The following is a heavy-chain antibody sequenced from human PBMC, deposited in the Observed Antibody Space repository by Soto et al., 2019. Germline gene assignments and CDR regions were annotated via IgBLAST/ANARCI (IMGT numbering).Heavy chain of an antibody. Sequence: QVQLVQSGAEVKKPGASVKVSCKASGYTFTSYGISWGRQARGQGLEWMGWISAYNGNTNYSQKLQGRVTMTTDKSTSTAYMKLRSMSSDATAVYCCASWRYHGYYYSCGMDVWGQGTTVTVSS. V-gene: IGHV1-18*01. CDR2: ISAYNGNT. CDR3: ASWRYHGYYYSCGMDV. CDR1: GYTFTSYG. J-gene: IGHJ6*02. D-gene: IGHD3-9*01.